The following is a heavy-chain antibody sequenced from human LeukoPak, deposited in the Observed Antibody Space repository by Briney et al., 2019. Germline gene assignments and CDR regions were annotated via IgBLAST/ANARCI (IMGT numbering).Heavy chain of an antibody. V-gene: IGHV1-2*02. CDR3: TRDLHSNFDY. D-gene: IGHD2-21*01. J-gene: IGHJ4*02. CDR1: GYTFTGYY. Sequence: GASVKVSCKTSGYTFTGYYIHWVRQAPGQGLEWMGWINPNSGDTNYAQKFQGRVTMTRDTSISTAYMELSRLRSDDTAVYYCTRDLHSNFDYWGQGTLVTVSS. CDR2: INPNSGDT.